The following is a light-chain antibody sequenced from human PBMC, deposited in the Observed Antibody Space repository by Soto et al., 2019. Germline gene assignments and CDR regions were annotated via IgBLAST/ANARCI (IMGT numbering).Light chain of an antibody. CDR1: SSNIGGNS. CDR3: GGWDSSLSVVV. V-gene: IGLV1-51*01. J-gene: IGLJ3*02. CDR2: DNN. Sequence: QSVLTQPPSVSAAPGQKVTISCSGSSSNIGGNSVSWYQHLPGTAPKLLIYDNNKRPSGIPDRFSGSRSGTLATLGITGLQAGDEGDYYCGGWDSSLSVVVFGGGTKLTVL.